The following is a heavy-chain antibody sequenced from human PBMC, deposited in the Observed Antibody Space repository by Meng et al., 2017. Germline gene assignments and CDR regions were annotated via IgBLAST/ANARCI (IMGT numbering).Heavy chain of an antibody. Sequence: QVRLLEAGGGLFKPGGSLRLSCAASGFTFSDYYMSWIRQAPGKGLEWVSYISSSGSTIYYADSVKGRFTISRDNAKNSLYLQMNSLRAEDTAVYYCARCQEQWLPFDYWGQGTLVTVSS. V-gene: IGHV3-11*01. J-gene: IGHJ4*02. CDR2: ISSSGSTI. CDR1: GFTFSDYY. D-gene: IGHD6-19*01. CDR3: ARCQEQWLPFDY.